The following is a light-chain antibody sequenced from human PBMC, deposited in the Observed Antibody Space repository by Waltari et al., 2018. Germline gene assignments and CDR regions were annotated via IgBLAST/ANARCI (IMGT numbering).Light chain of an antibody. Sequence: QSVLTQPPSVSEAPRQRVTISCSGSSSNIGNNAVTWYQQLPGKAPKLLIYYDDLLSSGVSDRCSGSKSGTSASLAISGLQSEDEADYYCAAWDDSLSGPVFGTGTKVTVL. CDR1: SSNIGNNA. CDR2: YDD. J-gene: IGLJ1*01. V-gene: IGLV1-36*01. CDR3: AAWDDSLSGPV.